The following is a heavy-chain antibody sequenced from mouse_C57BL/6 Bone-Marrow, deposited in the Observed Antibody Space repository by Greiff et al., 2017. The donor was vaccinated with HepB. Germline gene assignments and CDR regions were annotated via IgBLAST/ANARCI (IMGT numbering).Heavy chain of an antibody. CDR2: ISYDGSN. J-gene: IGHJ3*01. CDR3: ARRGFPAWFAY. Sequence: EVKLQESGPGLVKPSQSLSLTCSVTGYSITSGYYWNWIRQFPGNKLEWMGYISYDGSNNYNPSLKNRISITRDTSKNQFFLKLNSVTTEDTATYYGARRGFPAWFAYWGQGTLVTVSA. CDR1: GYSITSGYY. V-gene: IGHV3-6*01.